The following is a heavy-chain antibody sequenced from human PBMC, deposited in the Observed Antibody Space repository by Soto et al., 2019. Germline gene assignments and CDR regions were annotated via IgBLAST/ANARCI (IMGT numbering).Heavy chain of an antibody. Sequence: GGSLRLSCAASGFTFSSYEMNWVRQAPGKGLEWVSYISSSGSTIYYADSVKGRFTISRDNAKNSLYLQMNSLRAEDTAVYYCASGSSVHDTYSRGQGTLLTISS. CDR3: ASGSSVHDTYS. D-gene: IGHD2-15*01. CDR2: ISSSGSTI. V-gene: IGHV3-48*03. J-gene: IGHJ4*02. CDR1: GFTFSSYE.